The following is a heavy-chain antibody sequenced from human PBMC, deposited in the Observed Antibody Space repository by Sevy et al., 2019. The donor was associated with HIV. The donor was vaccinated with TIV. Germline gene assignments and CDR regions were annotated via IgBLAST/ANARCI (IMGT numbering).Heavy chain of an antibody. CDR1: GFAFTNYYA. V-gene: IGHV3-30-3*01. D-gene: IGHD2-21*01. CDR2: ISYDGSDK. Sequence: GGSLRLSCTASGFAFTNYYAMHWVRQAPGKGLEWVALISYDGSDKFYADSVKGRFTITRDNFKNTLYLQMNSLRAEDTAVYYCAGEGSIRAFDIWGQGTMVTVSS. J-gene: IGHJ3*02. CDR3: AGEGSIRAFDI.